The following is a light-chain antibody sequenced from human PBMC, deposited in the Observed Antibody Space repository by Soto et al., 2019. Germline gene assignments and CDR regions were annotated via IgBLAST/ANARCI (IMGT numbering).Light chain of an antibody. CDR2: EVS. Sequence: QSALTQPASVSGSPGQSITISCTGTSSDVGGYNYVSWHQQHPSKAPKLIIHEVSNRPSGVSNRFSGSKSGNTASLTISGLQAEDEADYYCSSYTGSSTLVFGGGTKLTVL. CDR1: SSDVGGYNY. CDR3: SSYTGSSTLV. V-gene: IGLV2-14*01. J-gene: IGLJ2*01.